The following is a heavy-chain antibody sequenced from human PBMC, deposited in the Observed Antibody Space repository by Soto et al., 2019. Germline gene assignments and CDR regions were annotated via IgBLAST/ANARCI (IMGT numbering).Heavy chain of an antibody. D-gene: IGHD6-19*01. V-gene: IGHV3-30*18. CDR1: GFTFSSYG. CDR2: ISYDGSNK. J-gene: IGHJ1*01. Sequence: QVQLVESGGGVVQPGRSLRLSCAASGFTFSSYGMHWVRQAPGKGLEWVAVISYDGSNKYYADSVKGRFTISRDNSKNTXXLQMNSLRAEDTAVYYCAKDQVTVAVPSRSPYFQYWGQGTLVTVSS. CDR3: AKDQVTVAVPSRSPYFQY.